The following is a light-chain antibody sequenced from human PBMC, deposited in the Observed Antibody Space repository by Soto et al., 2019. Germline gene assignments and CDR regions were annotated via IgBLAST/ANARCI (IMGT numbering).Light chain of an antibody. CDR3: QQFGRSPSMYT. CDR2: GAS. CDR1: QSVRSDY. V-gene: IGKV3-20*01. J-gene: IGKJ2*01. Sequence: EIVLTQSPGTLSLSPGKRATLSCRASQSVRSDYLAWYQQKAGQAPRLLIYGASSRATGIPDRFSGSGSGTDFTLTISRLEPEDFAVYYCQQFGRSPSMYTFGQGTKLEIK.